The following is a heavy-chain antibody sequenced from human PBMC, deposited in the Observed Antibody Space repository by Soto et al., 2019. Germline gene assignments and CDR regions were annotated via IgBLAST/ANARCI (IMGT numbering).Heavy chain of an antibody. CDR1: GGSISSSSYY. V-gene: IGHV4-39*01. CDR3: ARPDSSGWYGLDY. D-gene: IGHD6-19*01. CDR2: IYYSGST. J-gene: IGHJ4*02. Sequence: QLQLQESGPGLVKPSETLSLTCTVSGGSISSSSYYWGWIRQPPGKGLEWIGSIYYSGSTYYNPSLKSRVPISVDTSKNQFSLKLSSVTAADTAVYYCARPDSSGWYGLDYWGQGTLVTVSS.